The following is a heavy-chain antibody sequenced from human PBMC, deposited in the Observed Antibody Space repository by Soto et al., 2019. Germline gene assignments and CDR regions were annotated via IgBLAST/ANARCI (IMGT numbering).Heavy chain of an antibody. V-gene: IGHV1-69*01. CDR3: ARLRLEPEGANLPLMLGLDV. D-gene: IGHD2-8*01. Sequence: QVQLVQSGAEVKKPGSSVRVSCKASGDTLTGHGIPWVRQAPAQGLEWLGVLIPILGTANYESRFQGRVTITADDDATTAFLDLSSLKSDDTAVYYCARLRLEPEGANLPLMLGLDVWGQGHTVTVSS. CDR2: LIPILGTA. J-gene: IGHJ6*02. CDR1: GDTLTGHG.